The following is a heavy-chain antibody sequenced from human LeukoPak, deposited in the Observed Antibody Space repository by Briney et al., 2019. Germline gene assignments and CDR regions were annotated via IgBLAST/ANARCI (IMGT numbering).Heavy chain of an antibody. Sequence: QSGRSLRLSCVASAFTFGDYAMHWVRQAPGKGLEWVSVIYSGGSTYYADSVKGRFTISRDNSKNTLYLQMNSLRAEDTAVYYCARDRLDGQGYSYGYDYWGQGTLVTVSS. V-gene: IGHV3-66*01. CDR3: ARDRLDGQGYSYGYDY. CDR1: AFTFGDYA. CDR2: IYSGGST. J-gene: IGHJ4*02. D-gene: IGHD5-18*01.